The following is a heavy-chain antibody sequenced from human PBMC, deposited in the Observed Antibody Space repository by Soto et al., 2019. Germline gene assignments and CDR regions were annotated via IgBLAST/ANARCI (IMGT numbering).Heavy chain of an antibody. D-gene: IGHD6-13*01. Sequence: EVQLVESGGGLVKPGGSLRLSCAASGFTFSSYSMNWVRQAPGKGLEWVSSISSSSSYIYYADSVKGRFTISRDNAKNSLYLQMNSLRAEDTAVYYCARHIAADGNGMDVWGQGTTVTVSS. V-gene: IGHV3-21*01. J-gene: IGHJ6*02. CDR1: GFTFSSYS. CDR2: ISSSSSYI. CDR3: ARHIAADGNGMDV.